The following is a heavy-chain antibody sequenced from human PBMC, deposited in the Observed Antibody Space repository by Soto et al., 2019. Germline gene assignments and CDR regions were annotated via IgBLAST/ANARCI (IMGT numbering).Heavy chain of an antibody. V-gene: IGHV4-38-2*01. CDR3: ARVKLTCRAIFQY. CDR1: GYSITKCYY. Sequence: SETLSRTFAFSGYSITKCYYWGWVRQPPWKVLEWIGSIYHSENTYYNPSLKRRVTISLDTSKKQFSLSLTYVTASYAAMYYCARVKLTCRAIFQYWGQGTLDNVST. J-gene: IGHJ4*02. CDR2: IYHSENT. D-gene: IGHD2-21*01.